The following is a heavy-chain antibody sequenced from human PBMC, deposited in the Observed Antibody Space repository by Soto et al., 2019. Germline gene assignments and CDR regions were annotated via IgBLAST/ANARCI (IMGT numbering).Heavy chain of an antibody. J-gene: IGHJ4*02. CDR3: AKGVGSYYYDTSAYLYDY. CDR1: GFIFEDFA. Sequence: EVQLVESGGGLVQPGGSVRLSCVGSGFIFEDFAMNWVRQVPGKGLEWVSGISWNSATLAYADSVKGRFIVSRDNAKNILYLQMNSLRAEDAALYYCAKGVGSYYYDTSAYLYDYWGQGTLVTVSS. CDR2: ISWNSATL. V-gene: IGHV3-9*01. D-gene: IGHD3-22*01.